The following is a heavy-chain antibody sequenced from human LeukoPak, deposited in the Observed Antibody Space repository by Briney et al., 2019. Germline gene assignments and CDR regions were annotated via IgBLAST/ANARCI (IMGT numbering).Heavy chain of an antibody. CDR3: ARPPPEDY. CDR1: GYSFTSYC. Sequence: KDGAPLKTSCKGSGYSFTSYCFGWLRHMPAKGLEWRGSIYPGNSDTRYSPSFKGRVTISSDKSICHSYLQWSSVTASDTAMYYCARPPPEDYWGQGTLVTVSS. V-gene: IGHV5-51*01. D-gene: IGHD1-14*01. CDR2: IYPGNSDT. J-gene: IGHJ4*02.